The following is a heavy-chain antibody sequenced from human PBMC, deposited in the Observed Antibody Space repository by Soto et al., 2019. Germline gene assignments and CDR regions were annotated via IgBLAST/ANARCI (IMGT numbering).Heavy chain of an antibody. D-gene: IGHD3-3*01. J-gene: IGHJ6*02. CDR2: IIPIFGTA. Sequence: SVKVSCKASGGTFSSYAISWVRQAPGQGLEWMGGIIPIFGTANYAQKFQGRVTITADESTSTAYMELSSLRSEDTAVYYCARMVGYDFWSGYYHYYYYGMDVWGQGTAVTISS. CDR1: GGTFSSYA. CDR3: ARMVGYDFWSGYYHYYYYGMDV. V-gene: IGHV1-69*13.